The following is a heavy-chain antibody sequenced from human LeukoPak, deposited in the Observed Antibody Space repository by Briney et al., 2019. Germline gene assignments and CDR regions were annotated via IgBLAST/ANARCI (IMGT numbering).Heavy chain of an antibody. CDR2: IRDKANSYAT. J-gene: IGHJ4*02. D-gene: IGHD5-12*01. CDR1: GFTFSSSA. CDR3: ARFGYSGYDYRYFDY. V-gene: IGHV3-73*01. Sequence: GGSLKLSCAASGFTFSSSAMHWVRQASGKGLEWVGQIRDKANSYATEYGASLEGRFTISRDDSKNTLYLQMNSLRAEDTAVYYCARFGYSGYDYRYFDYWGQGTLVTVSS.